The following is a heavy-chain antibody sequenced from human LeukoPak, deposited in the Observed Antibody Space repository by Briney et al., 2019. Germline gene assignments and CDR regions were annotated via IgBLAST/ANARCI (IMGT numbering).Heavy chain of an antibody. CDR1: GGSISSYY. J-gene: IGHJ3*02. D-gene: IGHD3-22*01. V-gene: IGHV4-59*12. Sequence: SETLSLTCTVSGGSISSYYWSWIRQPPGKGLEWIGYIYYSGSTNYNPSLKSRVTISVDTSKNQFSLKLSSVTAADTAVYYCARDDTMIVVVRDAFDIWGQGTMVTVSS. CDR2: IYYSGST. CDR3: ARDDTMIVVVRDAFDI.